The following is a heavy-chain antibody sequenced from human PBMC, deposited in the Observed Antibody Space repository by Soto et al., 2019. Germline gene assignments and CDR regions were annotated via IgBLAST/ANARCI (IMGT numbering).Heavy chain of an antibody. CDR3: AKDHPDYVVVVAATLDWFDP. Sequence: PGGSLRLSCAASGFTFSSYAMSWVRQAPGKGLEWVSAISGSGGSTYYADSVKGRFTISRDNSKNTLYLQMNSLRAEDTAVYYCAKDHPDYVVVVAATLDWFDPWGQGTLVTVSS. CDR1: GFTFSSYA. CDR2: ISGSGGST. V-gene: IGHV3-23*01. J-gene: IGHJ5*02. D-gene: IGHD2-15*01.